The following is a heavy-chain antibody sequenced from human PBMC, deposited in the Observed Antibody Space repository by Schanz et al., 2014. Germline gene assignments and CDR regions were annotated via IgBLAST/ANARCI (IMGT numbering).Heavy chain of an antibody. CDR3: AKIERNED. CDR2: ISTSGTYM. CDR1: GFSVGNKY. Sequence: EVQLVESGGGLVKPGGSLRLSCATSGFSVGNKYMNWVRQAPGRGLEWVSSISTSGTYMYIADSLKGRLTISRDNSKNTVYLQMNSLRAEDTAVYFCAKIERNEDWGQGTLVTVSS. J-gene: IGHJ4*02. V-gene: IGHV3-21*04. D-gene: IGHD1-1*01.